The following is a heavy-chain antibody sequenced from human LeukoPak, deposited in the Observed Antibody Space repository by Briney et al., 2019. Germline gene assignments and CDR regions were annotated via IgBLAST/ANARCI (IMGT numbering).Heavy chain of an antibody. CDR3: ARERVYGSGSYSMDV. CDR1: GGSISSGGYS. J-gene: IGHJ6*02. V-gene: IGHV4-30-2*01. D-gene: IGHD3-10*01. CDR2: IYHSGST. Sequence: SETLSLTCAVSGGSISSGGYSWSWIRQPPGKGLEWIGYIYHSGSTYYNPSLKSRVTISVDRSKNQFSLKLSSVTAADTAVYYCARERVYGSGSYSMDVWGQGTTVTDSS.